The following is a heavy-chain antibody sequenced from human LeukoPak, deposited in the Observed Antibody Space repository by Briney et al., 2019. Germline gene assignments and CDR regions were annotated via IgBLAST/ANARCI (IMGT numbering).Heavy chain of an antibody. Sequence: PGGSLRLSCAASGFTFSSYSMNWVRQAPGKGLEWVSSISSSSSYIYYADSVKGRFTISRDNAKNSLYLQMNSLRAEDTAVYYCARGGGGSYWADYWGQGTLVTVSS. J-gene: IGHJ4*02. D-gene: IGHD1-26*01. CDR2: ISSSSSYI. V-gene: IGHV3-21*01. CDR1: GFTFSSYS. CDR3: ARGGGGSYWADY.